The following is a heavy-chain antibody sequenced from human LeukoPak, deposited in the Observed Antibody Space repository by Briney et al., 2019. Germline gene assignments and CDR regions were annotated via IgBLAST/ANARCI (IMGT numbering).Heavy chain of an antibody. J-gene: IGHJ6*03. CDR3: ARGPNHYYYMDF. CDR1: RYTFTSYY. CDR2: INPDGDVT. D-gene: IGHD2-8*01. V-gene: IGHV1-2*02. Sequence: ASVKVCCKASRYTFTSYYMHWVRQAPGQGLEWMGWINPDGDVTKSAQKFQGRVTMTTDKSINTVFMELSGLTSDDTALYYCARGPNHYYYMDFWGKGTTVSVSS.